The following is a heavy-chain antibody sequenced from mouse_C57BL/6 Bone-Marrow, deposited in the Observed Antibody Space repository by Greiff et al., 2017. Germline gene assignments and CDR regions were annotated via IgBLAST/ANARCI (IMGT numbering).Heavy chain of an antibody. CDR2: ISYSGST. CDR3: ARYGEGLDY. CDR1: GYSITSDY. J-gene: IGHJ2*01. D-gene: IGHD2-13*01. V-gene: IGHV3-8*01. Sequence: EVKLQESGPGLAKPSQTLSLPCSVPGYSITSDYWNWFRKFPGNKLEYMGYISYSGSTYYNPHLKSRISITRDNSKNQYYLQLNSVTTEDTATYYYARYGEGLDYWGQGTTLTVSS.